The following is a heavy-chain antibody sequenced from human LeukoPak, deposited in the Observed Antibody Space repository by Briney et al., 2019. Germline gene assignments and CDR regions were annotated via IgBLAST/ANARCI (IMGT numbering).Heavy chain of an antibody. J-gene: IGHJ6*03. CDR3: LSLAMDV. CDR1: GFTFSSYG. CDR2: ISYDGSNK. Sequence: GGSLRLSCAASGFTFSSYGMHWVRQAPGKGLEWVAVISYDGSNKYYADSVKGRFTISRDNSKNTLYLQMNSLRAEDTAVYYCLSLAMDVWGKGTTVTVSS. V-gene: IGHV3-30*19.